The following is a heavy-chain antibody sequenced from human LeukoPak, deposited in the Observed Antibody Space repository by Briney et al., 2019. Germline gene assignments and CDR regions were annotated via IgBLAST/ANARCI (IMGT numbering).Heavy chain of an antibody. D-gene: IGHD5-12*01. CDR3: ARDLGGIVATIP. J-gene: IGHJ5*02. CDR1: GYTFTGYY. CDR2: INPNSGGT. V-gene: IGHV1-2*02. Sequence: ASVKVSCKASGYTFTGYYMHWVRQAPGQGLEWMGWINPNSGGTNYAQKFQGRVTMTRDTSISTAYMELSRLRSDDTAVYYCARDLGGIVATIPWGQGTLVTISS.